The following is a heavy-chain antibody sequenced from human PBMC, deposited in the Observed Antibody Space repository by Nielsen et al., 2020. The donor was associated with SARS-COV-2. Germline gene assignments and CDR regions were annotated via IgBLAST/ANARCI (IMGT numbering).Heavy chain of an antibody. V-gene: IGHV3-23*01. CDR3: AQADCSSTSCPNN. D-gene: IGHD2-2*01. Sequence: GGSLRLSCSASGFTFSSYAMSWVRQAPGKGLEWVSAISGSGGSTYYADSVKGRFTISRDNSKNTLYLQMNSLRAEDTAVYYCAQADCSSTSCPNNWCQGTLVTVSS. CDR1: GFTFSSYA. J-gene: IGHJ4*02. CDR2: ISGSGGST.